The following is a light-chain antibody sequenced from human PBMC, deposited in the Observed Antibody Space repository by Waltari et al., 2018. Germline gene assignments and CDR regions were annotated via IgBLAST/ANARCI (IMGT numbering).Light chain of an antibody. CDR3: SSFTSSTTWV. V-gene: IGLV2-14*03. Sequence: QSALTQPASVSGSPGQSITISCIGTSSDIGSSDYVPWYQQTPGKAPKLLIYDVTKWPSGISNRFSGSKSGNTASLTISGLQTEDEAHYYCSSFTSSTTWVFGGGTKVTVL. J-gene: IGLJ3*02. CDR1: SSDIGSSDY. CDR2: DVT.